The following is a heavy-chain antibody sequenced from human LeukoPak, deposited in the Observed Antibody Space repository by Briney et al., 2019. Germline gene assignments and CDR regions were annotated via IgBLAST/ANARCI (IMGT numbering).Heavy chain of an antibody. J-gene: IGHJ6*03. V-gene: IGHV1-18*01. CDR3: ARDMRAVAGTDYYYYMDV. CDR2: ISAYNGNT. Sequence: GASVKVSCKASGYTFTSYDISWVRQAPGQGLEWMGWISAYNGNTNYAQKLQGRVTMTTDTSTSTAYMELRSLRSDDTAVYYCARDMRAVAGTDYYYYMDVWGKGTTVTVSS. CDR1: GYTFTSYD. D-gene: IGHD6-19*01.